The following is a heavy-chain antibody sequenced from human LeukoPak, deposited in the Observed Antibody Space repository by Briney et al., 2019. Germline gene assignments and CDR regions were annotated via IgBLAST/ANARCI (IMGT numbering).Heavy chain of an antibody. V-gene: IGHV3-33*01. CDR2: IWHDGSDH. J-gene: IGHJ5*02. D-gene: IGHD3-16*01. CDR1: GFTFNSYA. CDR3: ARGGTTGNWFDP. Sequence: GGSLRLSCVASGFTFNSYAMHWVRQTPGKGLEWVAAIWHDGSDHRYVDSVRGRFTISRDNSKDTVYLQMNDLRVEDTAIYYCARGGTTGNWFDPWGQGILVTVSS.